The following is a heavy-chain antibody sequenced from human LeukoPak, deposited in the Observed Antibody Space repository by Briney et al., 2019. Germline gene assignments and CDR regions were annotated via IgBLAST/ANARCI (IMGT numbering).Heavy chain of an antibody. CDR1: GLTVSSSY. CDR3: ARDVAAPGGVYFDY. Sequence: PGGSLRLSCAASGLTVSSSYMSWVRQAPGKGLEWVSIIYNDGSTYYADSMKGRFTISRDNSKNTLYLQVNSLRAEDTAMYYCARDVAAPGGVYFDYWGQGTLVTVSS. V-gene: IGHV3-53*01. CDR2: IYNDGST. J-gene: IGHJ4*02. D-gene: IGHD3-16*01.